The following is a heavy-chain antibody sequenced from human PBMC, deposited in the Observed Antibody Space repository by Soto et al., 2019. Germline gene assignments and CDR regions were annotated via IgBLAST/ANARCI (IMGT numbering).Heavy chain of an antibody. CDR2: FHPEDDET. V-gene: IGHV1-24*01. CDR1: GYTLTELS. Sequence: GASVKVSCKVSGYTLTELSMHWVRQAPGKGLEWMGSFHPEDDETISPQKFQGRVTMTEDTSTDTAFMKLSSLRSEDTAVYFCLSAPSVRLRYFDWRHYVWGKGTTVTVSS. CDR3: LSAPSVRLRYFDWRHYV. D-gene: IGHD3-9*01. J-gene: IGHJ6*04.